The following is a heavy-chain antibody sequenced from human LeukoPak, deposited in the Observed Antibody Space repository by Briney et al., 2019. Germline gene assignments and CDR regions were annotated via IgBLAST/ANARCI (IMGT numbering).Heavy chain of an antibody. CDR2: INHSGST. D-gene: IGHD3-22*01. J-gene: IGHJ3*02. V-gene: IGHV4-34*01. CDR3: ADSSGYVDDAFDI. CDR1: GGSFSGYY. Sequence: SGTLSLTCAVYGGSFSGYYWSWIRQPPGKGLEWIGEINHSGSTNYNPSLKSRVTISVDTSKNQFSLKLSSVTAADTAVYYCADSSGYVDDAFDIWGQGTMVTVSS.